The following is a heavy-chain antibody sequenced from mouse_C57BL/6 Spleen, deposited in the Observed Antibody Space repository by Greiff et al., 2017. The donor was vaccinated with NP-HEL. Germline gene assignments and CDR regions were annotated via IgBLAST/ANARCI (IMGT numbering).Heavy chain of an antibody. Sequence: QVQLQHSGPELVKPGASVKISCKASGYAFSSSWMNWVKQRPGKGLEWIGRIYPGDGDTNYNGKFKGKATLTADKSSSTAYMQLSSLTSEDSAVYFCARPRNYYAMDYWGQGTSVTVSS. CDR1: GYAFSSSW. V-gene: IGHV1-82*01. CDR2: IYPGDGDT. CDR3: ARPRNYYAMDY. D-gene: IGHD2-1*01. J-gene: IGHJ4*01.